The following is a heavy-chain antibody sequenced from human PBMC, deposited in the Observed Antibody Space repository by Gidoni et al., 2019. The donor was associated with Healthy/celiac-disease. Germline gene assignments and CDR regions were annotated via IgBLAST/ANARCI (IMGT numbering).Heavy chain of an antibody. CDR1: GYTFTGYY. Sequence: QVQLVQSGAEVKKPGASVKVSCKAPGYTFTGYYMHWVRQAPGQGLEWMGWINPNSGGTNYAQKFQGRVTMTRDTSISTAYMELSRLRSDDTAVYYCARDRVPYDSSGYYFYWGQGTLVTVSS. CDR2: INPNSGGT. V-gene: IGHV1-2*02. J-gene: IGHJ4*02. D-gene: IGHD3-22*01. CDR3: ARDRVPYDSSGYYFY.